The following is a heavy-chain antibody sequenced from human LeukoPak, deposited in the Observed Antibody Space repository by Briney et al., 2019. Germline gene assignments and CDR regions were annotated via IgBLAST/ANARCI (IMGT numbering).Heavy chain of an antibody. CDR3: ARDPITMVRGVPNYGYFDY. J-gene: IGHJ4*02. V-gene: IGHV4-59*01. CDR2: IYYTGST. D-gene: IGHD3-10*01. CDR1: GGSLSSYY. Sequence: SETLSLTCTVSGGSLSSYYWSWIRQPPGKGLEWIGNIYYTGSTNYNPSLKSRVTISVDTSKNQLSLKVSSATAADTAVYYCARDPITMVRGVPNYGYFDYWGQGTLVTVSS.